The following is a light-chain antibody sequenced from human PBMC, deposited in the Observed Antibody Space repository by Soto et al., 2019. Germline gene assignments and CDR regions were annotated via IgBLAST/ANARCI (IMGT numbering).Light chain of an antibody. CDR3: KQNHAVLLT. CDR1: QPIADY. J-gene: IGKJ5*01. V-gene: IGKV1-39*01. Sequence: DVQMTQSPASLSASVGDRVTIACRAGQPIADYLNWYQQKPGEAPKVLIFGASSLRSGIPSRFSGSGYGTDFTLTINNLQTEDFATDNCKQNHAVLLTLGQGTRL. CDR2: GAS.